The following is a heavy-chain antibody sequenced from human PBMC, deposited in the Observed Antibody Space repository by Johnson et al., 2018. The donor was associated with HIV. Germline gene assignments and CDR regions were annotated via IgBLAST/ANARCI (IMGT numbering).Heavy chain of an antibody. CDR3: TKGGIDAGEI. CDR1: GFTVRSSY. J-gene: IGHJ3*02. D-gene: IGHD6-25*01. CDR2: IYSDGTT. Sequence: VQLVESGGGLVQPGGSLRLSCAASGFTVRSSYMSWVRQAPGKGLEHVSVIYSDGTTYYADFVKGRFTISSDSSKDRLYLQMTSLRPEDTAVYYRTKGGIDAGEIWGQRTMVTVSS. V-gene: IGHV3-66*01.